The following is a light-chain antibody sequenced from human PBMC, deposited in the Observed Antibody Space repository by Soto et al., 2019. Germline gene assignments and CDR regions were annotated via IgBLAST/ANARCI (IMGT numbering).Light chain of an antibody. CDR3: QQYNNWPLYS. V-gene: IGKV3-15*01. CDR1: QGVGTN. CDR2: AAS. Sequence: EIVMTQSPGTLSVSPGERATLSCRASQGVGTNLAWYPQRPGQAPRLLIYAASTRATGIPARFSGRGSGTEFTLTISSLQSEDFALYFCQQYNNWPLYSFGQGTKLEIK. J-gene: IGKJ2*01.